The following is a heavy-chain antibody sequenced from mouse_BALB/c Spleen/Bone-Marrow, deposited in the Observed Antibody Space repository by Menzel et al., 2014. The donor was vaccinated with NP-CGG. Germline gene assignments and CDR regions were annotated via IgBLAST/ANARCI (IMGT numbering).Heavy chain of an antibody. CDR1: GFDFSRYW. J-gene: IGHJ1*01. V-gene: IGHV4-1*02. Sequence: EVKLMESGGGLVQPGGSLKLSCAASGFDFSRYWMTWVRQAPGKGLEWIGEINPDSRTINYTPSLKDKFIISRDNAKNTLYLQMSKGRSEDTALYYGARPGYYGYQNVWGAGTPVTVSS. CDR3: ARPGYYGYQNV. D-gene: IGHD1-2*01. CDR2: INPDSRTI.